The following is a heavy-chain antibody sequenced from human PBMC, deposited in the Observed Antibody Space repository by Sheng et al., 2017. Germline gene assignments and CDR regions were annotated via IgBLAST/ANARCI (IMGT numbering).Heavy chain of an antibody. CDR2: MNPNSGNT. V-gene: IGHV1-8*02. CDR1: GGTFSSYA. D-gene: IGHD6-13*01. Sequence: QVQLVQSGAEVKKPGSSVKVSCKASGGTFSSYAISWVRQAPGQGLEWMGWMNPNSGNTGYAQKFQGRVTMTRNTSISTAYMELSSLRSEDTAVYYCARGRGSSWLYYYYGMDVWGQGTTVTVSS. J-gene: IGHJ6*02. CDR3: ARGRGSSWLYYYYGMDV.